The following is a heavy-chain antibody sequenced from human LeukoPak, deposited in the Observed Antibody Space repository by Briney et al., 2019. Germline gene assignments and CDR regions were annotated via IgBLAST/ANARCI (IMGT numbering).Heavy chain of an antibody. J-gene: IGHJ3*02. CDR2: INSDGSST. D-gene: IGHD3-10*01. CDR3: EYRITTTGGAFDI. V-gene: IGHV3-74*01. CDR1: GFTFSSYW. Sequence: GGSLRLSCTACGFTFSSYWMHWVRQAPGKGLVWVSRINSDGSSTSYADSVKGRFTISRDNAKNTLYLQMNSLRAEDTAVYYCEYRITTTGGAFDIWGQGTMVTVSS.